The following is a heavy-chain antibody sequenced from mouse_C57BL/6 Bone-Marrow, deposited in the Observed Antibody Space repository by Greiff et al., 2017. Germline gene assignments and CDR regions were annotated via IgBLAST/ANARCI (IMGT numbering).Heavy chain of an antibody. V-gene: IGHV5-6*01. CDR1: GFTFSSYG. CDR3: ARHLLRGY. Sequence: EVKLMESGGDLVKPGGSLKLSCAASGFTFSSYGMSWFRQTPDKRLEWVATISSGGSYPYYPDSVKGRFTISGDNAKNTLYLQMSSLKSEDTAMYYCARHLLRGYWGQGTTLTVSS. D-gene: IGHD1-1*01. J-gene: IGHJ2*01. CDR2: ISSGGSYP.